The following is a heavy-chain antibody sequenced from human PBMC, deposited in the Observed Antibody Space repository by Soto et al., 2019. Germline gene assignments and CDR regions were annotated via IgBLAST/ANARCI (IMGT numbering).Heavy chain of an antibody. Sequence: QVQLVQSGAEMKKPGSSVKVSCQSSGGTFNTYAMNWVRQAPGQGPEWMGDISTMFGAANYAPKFQGRVTLTADESTGTSYMQLSSLTSEDTALYFCAREVQVHTPAFVYWGQGTLVTVSS. CDR3: AREVQVHTPAFVY. CDR2: ISTMFGAA. J-gene: IGHJ4*02. CDR1: GGTFNTYA. D-gene: IGHD3-10*01. V-gene: IGHV1-69*19.